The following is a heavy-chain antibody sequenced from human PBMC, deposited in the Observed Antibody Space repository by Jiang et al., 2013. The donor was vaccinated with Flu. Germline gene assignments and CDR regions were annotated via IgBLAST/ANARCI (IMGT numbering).Heavy chain of an antibody. V-gene: IGHV1-2*02. J-gene: IGHJ4*02. CDR3: ARGKDYGSGSYPQGLDY. CDR2: INPNSGGT. Sequence: SGAEVKKPGASVMVSCKASRYTFTDYYMYWVRQAPGQGLEWMGWINPNSGGTNYAQKFQGRVTMTRDTSISTAYMELSRLKSDDTAVYYCARGKDYGSGSYPQGLDYWGQGTLVTVSS. CDR1: RYTFTDYY. D-gene: IGHD3-10*01.